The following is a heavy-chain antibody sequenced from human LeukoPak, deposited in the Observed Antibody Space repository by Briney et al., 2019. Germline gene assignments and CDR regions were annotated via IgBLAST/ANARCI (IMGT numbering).Heavy chain of an antibody. CDR3: ARDLHYNAAMDV. Sequence: GGSLRLSPAASGFTFSSYSMNWVPQAPGRGLEWVSSISNSSSYIYYADSVKGRFTISRDNAKNSLYLQRNSMTAENTAVYYCARDLHYNAAMDVWGQGTTVTVSS. CDR2: ISNSSSYI. J-gene: IGHJ6*02. D-gene: IGHD5-24*01. V-gene: IGHV3-21*01. CDR1: GFTFSSYS.